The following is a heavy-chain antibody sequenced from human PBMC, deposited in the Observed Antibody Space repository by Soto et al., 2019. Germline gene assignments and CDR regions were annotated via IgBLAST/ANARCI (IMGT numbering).Heavy chain of an antibody. CDR2: IIPVLGTE. CDR1: GGTFSNDA. J-gene: IGHJ6*02. D-gene: IGHD6-13*01. V-gene: IGHV1-69*06. Sequence: QVQLVQSGAEVKKPGSSVKVSCKASGGTFSNDAINWVRQAPGQGLEWMGGIIPVLGTEKYAQKFQGRVTITADKSTGTAYMELRGLRFGDTAVYFCAGGRQQLGRYYYAMDVWGQGTTVTVSS. CDR3: AGGRQQLGRYYYAMDV.